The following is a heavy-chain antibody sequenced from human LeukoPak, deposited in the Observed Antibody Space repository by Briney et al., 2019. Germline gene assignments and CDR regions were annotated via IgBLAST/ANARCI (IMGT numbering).Heavy chain of an antibody. J-gene: IGHJ3*02. CDR2: IRYDGSNK. CDR3: AKDILAYCGGDCYSGYAFDI. CDR1: GFTFSSYG. V-gene: IGHV3-30*02. Sequence: GGSLRLSCAASGFTFSSYGMHWVRQAPGKGLEWVAFIRYDGSNKYYADSVKGRFTISRDNSKNTLYLQMNSLRAEDTAVYYCAKDILAYCGGDCYSGYAFDIWGQGTMVTVSS. D-gene: IGHD2-21*02.